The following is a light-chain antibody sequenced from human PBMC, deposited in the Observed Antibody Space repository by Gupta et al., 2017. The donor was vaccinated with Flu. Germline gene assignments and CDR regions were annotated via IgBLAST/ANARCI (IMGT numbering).Light chain of an antibody. Sequence: SYALTQPPSVSVSPVQTSRITCSGDALPKKFAYWYRQKSGQAPVLVIFEDTKRPSGIPERFSGTSSGTMATLTISGAQVEDEADYYCYSTDSTGDHGVFGGGTKLTVL. CDR3: YSTDSTGDHGV. CDR2: EDT. V-gene: IGLV3-10*01. J-gene: IGLJ3*02. CDR1: ALPKKF.